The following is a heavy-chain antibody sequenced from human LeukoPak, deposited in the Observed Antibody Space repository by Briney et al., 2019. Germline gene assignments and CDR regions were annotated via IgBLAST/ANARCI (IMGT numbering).Heavy chain of an antibody. V-gene: IGHV4-59*11. CDR3: AREAGWGFLFDY. CDR2: IYYSGST. Sequence: SETLSLTCTVSGDSISSHYWSWIRQPPGKGLEWIGYIYYSGSTYYNPSLKSRVTISVDTSKNQLSLKLSSVTAADTAVYYCAREAGWGFLFDYWGQGTLVTVSS. CDR1: GDSISSHY. D-gene: IGHD2-21*01. J-gene: IGHJ4*02.